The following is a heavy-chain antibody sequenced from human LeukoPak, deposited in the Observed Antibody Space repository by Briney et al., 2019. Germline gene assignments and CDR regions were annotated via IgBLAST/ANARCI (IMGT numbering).Heavy chain of an antibody. CDR1: GYTFTGYY. Sequence: ASVKVSCKASGYTFTGYYMHWVRQAPGQGLEWMGWINPNSGGTNCGQKFQGRVTMTRDTSISTAYMELSRLRSDGTAVYYCARVVKGLLGMDVWGQGTTVTVSS. V-gene: IGHV1-2*02. CDR2: INPNSGGT. J-gene: IGHJ6*02. D-gene: IGHD1-26*01. CDR3: ARVVKGLLGMDV.